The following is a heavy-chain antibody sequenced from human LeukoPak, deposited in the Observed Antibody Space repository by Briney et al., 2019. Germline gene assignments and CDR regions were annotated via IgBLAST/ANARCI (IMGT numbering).Heavy chain of an antibody. V-gene: IGHV3-48*01. CDR2: ISSSSSTI. Sequence: GGSLRLSCAASGFTFSSYSMNWVRQAPGKGLEWVSYISSSSSTIYYADSVKGRFTISRDNAKNSLHLQMNSLRAEDTAVYYCARGEGFDYNWFDPWGQGTLVTVSS. D-gene: IGHD2-15*01. J-gene: IGHJ5*02. CDR1: GFTFSSYS. CDR3: ARGEGFDYNWFDP.